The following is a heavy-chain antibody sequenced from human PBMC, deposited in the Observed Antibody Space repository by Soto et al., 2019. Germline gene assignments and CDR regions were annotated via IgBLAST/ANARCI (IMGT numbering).Heavy chain of an antibody. CDR1: GFTFNNYA. V-gene: IGHV3-30-3*01. D-gene: IGHD5-18*01. CDR3: ARDRDSFAYLSLWPADF. Sequence: HPGGSLRLSCAASGFTFNNYAMHWVRQAPGKGLEWVAVISYDGDNKYYADSVKGRFTISRDNSKNTLYMQMNSLRSEDTAVYYCARDRDSFAYLSLWPADFWGQGTLVTVSS. CDR2: ISYDGDNK. J-gene: IGHJ4*02.